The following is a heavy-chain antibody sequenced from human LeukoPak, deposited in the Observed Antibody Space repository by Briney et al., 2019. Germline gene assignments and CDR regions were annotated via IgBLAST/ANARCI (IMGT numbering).Heavy chain of an antibody. CDR1: GYSFTSYG. D-gene: IGHD2-2*02. V-gene: IGHV1-18*01. J-gene: IGHJ6*03. CDR2: MSAYNGNT. Sequence: AAVKVSCKASGYSFTSYGISWVGQAPGQGLEWMGWMSAYNGNTNYPQKLQGRVTMTTDTSTSTAYMELRSLRSDDTAVYYCARSDIVVVPAAIAYYYYYMDVWGKGTTVTVSS. CDR3: ARSDIVVVPAAIAYYYYYMDV.